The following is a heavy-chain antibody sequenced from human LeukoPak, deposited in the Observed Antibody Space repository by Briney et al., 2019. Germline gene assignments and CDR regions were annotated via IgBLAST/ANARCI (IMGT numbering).Heavy chain of an antibody. CDR2: ISHRGST. CDR3: ARVVRYSYGSGFDY. J-gene: IGHJ4*02. V-gene: IGHV4-34*01. CDR1: GGSFSGYY. Sequence: SETLSLTCAVYGGSFSGYYWSWIRQPPGKGLEWIGEISHRGSTNYNPSLKSRVTISVDTSKNQFSQQLSSVTAADTAVYYCARVVRYSYGSGFDYWGQGNLVTVSS. D-gene: IGHD5-18*01.